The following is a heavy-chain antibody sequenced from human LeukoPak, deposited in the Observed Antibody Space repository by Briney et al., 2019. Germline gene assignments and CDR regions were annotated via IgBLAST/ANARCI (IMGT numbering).Heavy chain of an antibody. Sequence: SEPLSLPCIVSGGSISSHHWSWIRQTPGNGLEYIGYNYYSRRTHYNPSLKTRVTISLDTSKSQFSLHLSSVTAADTAVYYCARRSGVLDSRDSRYYFDHWGQGTLVTVSS. CDR3: ARRSGVLDSRDSRYYFDH. CDR2: NYYSRRT. J-gene: IGHJ4*02. V-gene: IGHV4-59*11. D-gene: IGHD3-22*01. CDR1: GGSISSHH.